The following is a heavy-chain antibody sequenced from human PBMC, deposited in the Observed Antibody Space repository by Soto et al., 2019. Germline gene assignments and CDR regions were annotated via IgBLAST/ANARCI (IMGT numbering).Heavy chain of an antibody. D-gene: IGHD6-13*01. Sequence: GGSLRLSCAASGFTFDDYGMSWVRQAPGKGLEWVSGINWNGGSTGYADSVKGRFTISRDNAKNSLYLQMNSLRAEDTALYHCARRGGYSSSWYWDYWGQGTLVTVSS. V-gene: IGHV3-20*01. CDR2: INWNGGST. J-gene: IGHJ4*02. CDR1: GFTFDDYG. CDR3: ARRGGYSSSWYWDY.